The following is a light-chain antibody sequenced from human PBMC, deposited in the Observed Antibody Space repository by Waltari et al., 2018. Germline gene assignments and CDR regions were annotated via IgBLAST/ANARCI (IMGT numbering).Light chain of an antibody. V-gene: IGKV1-39*01. CDR3: QQSYSTSRT. CDR2: ATS. Sequence: DIQMTQSPSSLSASVGDRVTITCRASQSISSYLNWYQQKPEKAPKLLIYATSSLQSGVPSMFSGSGSRTELTLTISSLQPQEFATYYCQQSYSTSRTVGQRTKLEIK. J-gene: IGKJ2*01. CDR1: QSISSY.